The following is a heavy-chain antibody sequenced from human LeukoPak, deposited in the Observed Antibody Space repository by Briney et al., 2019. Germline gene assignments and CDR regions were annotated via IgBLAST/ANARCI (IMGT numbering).Heavy chain of an antibody. J-gene: IGHJ5*02. CDR2: IYYSGST. Sequence: SETLSLTCTVSGGSISSSSYYWGWIRQPPGKGLEWIGSIYYSGSTYYNPSLKSRVTISVETSKHQFSLNLSTMSPADTAVYYRARDSYFPVQGDVDNIGWFDPGGQGTLVTVSS. V-gene: IGHV4-39*07. CDR1: GGSISSSSYY. D-gene: IGHD2/OR15-2a*01. CDR3: ARDSYFPVQGDVDNIGWFDP.